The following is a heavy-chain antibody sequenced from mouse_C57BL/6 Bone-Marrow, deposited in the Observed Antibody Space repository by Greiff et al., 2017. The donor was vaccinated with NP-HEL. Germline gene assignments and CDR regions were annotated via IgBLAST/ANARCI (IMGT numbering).Heavy chain of an antibody. Sequence: QVQLQQSGAELARPGASVKLSCKASGYTFTSYGISWVKQRTGQGLEWIGEIYPRSGNTYYNEKFKGKATLTADKSSSTAYMELRSLTSEDSAVYYCARRRDGNHLFAYWGQGTLVTVSA. CDR3: ARRRDGNHLFAY. CDR1: GYTFTSYG. D-gene: IGHD2-1*01. J-gene: IGHJ3*01. CDR2: IYPRSGNT. V-gene: IGHV1-81*01.